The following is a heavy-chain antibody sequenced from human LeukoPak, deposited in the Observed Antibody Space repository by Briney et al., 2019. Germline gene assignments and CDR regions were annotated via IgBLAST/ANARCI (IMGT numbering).Heavy chain of an antibody. CDR2: IYHSGST. CDR3: ARNPSGYSSGWYSY. V-gene: IGHV4-4*02. D-gene: IGHD6-19*01. CDR1: GGSISSSNW. J-gene: IGHJ4*02. Sequence: PSETLSLTCAVSGGSISSSNWWSWVRQPPGKGLEWIGEIYHSGSTNYNPSLKSRVTISVDKSKNQFSLKLSSVTAADTAVYYCARNPSGYSSGWYSYWGQGTLVTVSS.